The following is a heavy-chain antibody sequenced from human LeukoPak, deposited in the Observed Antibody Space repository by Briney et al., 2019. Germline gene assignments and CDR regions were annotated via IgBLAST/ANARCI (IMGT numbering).Heavy chain of an antibody. D-gene: IGHD2-2*01. Sequence: GGSLRLSCAASGFTFSDYYMSWIRQAPGKGLEWVAVISYDGSNKYYADSVRGRFTISRDNSKNTLYLQMNSLRAEDTAVYYCCSSTIGYWGQGTLVTVSS. CDR3: CSSTIGY. CDR2: ISYDGSNK. CDR1: GFTFSDYY. J-gene: IGHJ4*02. V-gene: IGHV3-30*03.